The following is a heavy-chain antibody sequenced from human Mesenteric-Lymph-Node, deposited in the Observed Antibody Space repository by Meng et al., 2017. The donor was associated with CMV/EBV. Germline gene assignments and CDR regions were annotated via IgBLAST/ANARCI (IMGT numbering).Heavy chain of an antibody. Sequence: YALHWVRQAPGKGLEWVSTISGSISGSGTSTYYADSVRGRFTISRDNSKNTLYLQMNSLRAEDTAVYYCASRAHTGTTRPGGVDYWGQGTLVTVSS. J-gene: IGHJ4*02. CDR3: ASRAHTGTTRPGGVDY. CDR2: ISGSISGSGTST. D-gene: IGHD1-1*01. CDR1: YA. V-gene: IGHV3-23*01.